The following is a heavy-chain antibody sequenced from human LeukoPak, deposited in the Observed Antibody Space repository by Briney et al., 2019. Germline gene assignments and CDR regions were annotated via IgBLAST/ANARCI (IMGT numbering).Heavy chain of an antibody. CDR2: MSPNSGNT. Sequence: ASVTVSCKASGYTFTSYDINWVRQAAGQGLEWMGWMSPNSGNTGYAQKFQGRVTMTRNTSISTAYMELSSLRSEDTAVYYCARGRVLWFGELSHRYWFDPWGQGTLVTVSS. CDR3: ARGRVLWFGELSHRYWFDP. D-gene: IGHD3-10*01. J-gene: IGHJ5*02. CDR1: GYTFTSYD. V-gene: IGHV1-8*01.